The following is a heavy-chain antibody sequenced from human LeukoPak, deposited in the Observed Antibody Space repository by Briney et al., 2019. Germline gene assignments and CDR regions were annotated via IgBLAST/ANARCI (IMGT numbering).Heavy chain of an antibody. CDR3: ARPGLRVSGSINF. Sequence: ASVEVSCKASGYTFTGYYIHWVRQAPGQGLEWMGWINPNSGSTNSAQKVQGRVTMTRDTSISTAYMELRRLRSDDTAVYYCARPGLRVSGSINFWGEGKLVTVSS. CDR1: GYTFTGYY. J-gene: IGHJ4*02. CDR2: INPNSGST. V-gene: IGHV1-2*02. D-gene: IGHD3-16*01.